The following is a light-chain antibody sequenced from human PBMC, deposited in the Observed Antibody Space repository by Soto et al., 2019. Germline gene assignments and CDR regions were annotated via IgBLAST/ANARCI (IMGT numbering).Light chain of an antibody. J-gene: IGKJ2*01. CDR2: GAS. CDR1: QSVSSSY. Sequence: EIVLTQSPGTLSFSPGERATLSCRASQSVSSSYLAWYQQKPGQAPRLLIYGASSRATGIPDSFSGSGSGTDFTLTISRLEPEDFAVYYCQQYGSSPYTFGQGTKVDI. CDR3: QQYGSSPYT. V-gene: IGKV3-20*01.